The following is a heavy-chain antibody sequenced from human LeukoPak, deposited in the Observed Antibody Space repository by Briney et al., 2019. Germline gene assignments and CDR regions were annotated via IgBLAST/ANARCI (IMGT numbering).Heavy chain of an antibody. J-gene: IGHJ4*02. CDR2: INSDGSST. CDR1: GFTFSSYW. V-gene: IGHV3-74*01. CDR3: AVAGTEGFDY. D-gene: IGHD6-19*01. Sequence: GGSLRLSYAASGFTFSSYWMHWVRQAPGKGLVWVSRINSDGSSTSYADSVKGRFTISGDNAKNTLYLQMNSLRAEDTAVYYCAVAGTEGFDYWGQGTLVTVSS.